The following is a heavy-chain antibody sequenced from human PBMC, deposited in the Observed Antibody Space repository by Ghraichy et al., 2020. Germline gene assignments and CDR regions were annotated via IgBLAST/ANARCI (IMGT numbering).Heavy chain of an antibody. Sequence: GESLRLTCAASGLIFSTYWMTWVRQAPGKGLEWVANINQDGREKYYVASVKGRFTISRDNAKNSLYLQMNGLRAEDTAVYYCSSGDTFDIWGQGTMVAVSS. D-gene: IGHD3-10*01. J-gene: IGHJ3*02. CDR3: SSGDTFDI. V-gene: IGHV3-7*03. CDR1: GLIFSTYW. CDR2: INQDGREK.